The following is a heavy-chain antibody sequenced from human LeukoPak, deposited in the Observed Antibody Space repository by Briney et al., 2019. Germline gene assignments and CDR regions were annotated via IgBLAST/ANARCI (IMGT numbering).Heavy chain of an antibody. D-gene: IGHD6-13*01. V-gene: IGHV3-23*01. Sequence: GGSLRLSCAASGFTFHTYALGWVRQAPGKGLEWVSVISGSGNSKYYADSVKDRFTISRDNSKNTVYLQMTNLRVEDTATYFCAKNRGGIAAARDYWGQGTLVTVSS. J-gene: IGHJ4*02. CDR2: ISGSGNSK. CDR1: GFTFHTYA. CDR3: AKNRGGIAAARDY.